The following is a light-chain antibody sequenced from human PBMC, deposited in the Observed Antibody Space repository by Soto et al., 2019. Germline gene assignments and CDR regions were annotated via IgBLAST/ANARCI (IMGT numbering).Light chain of an antibody. J-gene: IGKJ1*01. V-gene: IGKV1-5*03. CDR2: KAS. CDR3: QHYNSYSEA. Sequence: DIQMTQSPSTLSGSVGDRVTITCRASHTISSRLAWYQQKPGKAPKLLIYKASTLKSGVPSRFSGSGSGTEFTLTISSLQSDDFATYDCQHYNSYSEAFGQGTKVDIK. CDR1: HTISSR.